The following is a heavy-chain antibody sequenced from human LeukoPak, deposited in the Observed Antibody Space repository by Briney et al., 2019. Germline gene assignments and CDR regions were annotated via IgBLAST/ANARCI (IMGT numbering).Heavy chain of an antibody. CDR2: IDAGNGDT. V-gene: IGHV1-3*01. J-gene: IGHJ4*02. CDR1: GYTFSDYA. Sequence: ASVKVSCKASGYTFSDYAMHWVRQARGQRFERMGWIDAGNGDTRYSQKFQGRVTITRDTSASTAYIELRSLRSEDTAMYYCARGSTSDWPLDHWGQETLVTISS. D-gene: IGHD2-2*01. CDR3: ARGSTSDWPLDH.